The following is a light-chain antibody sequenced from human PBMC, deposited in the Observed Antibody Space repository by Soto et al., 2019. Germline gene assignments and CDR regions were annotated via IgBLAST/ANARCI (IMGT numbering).Light chain of an antibody. CDR3: QSYDSSLSGYV. J-gene: IGLJ1*01. CDR2: GKS. CDR1: TSTIGAGYD. V-gene: IGLV1-40*03. Sequence: QAVVTQPPSVSVAPGETVTISCTWSTSTIGAGYDVHWYQQLPGTAPKLLIYGKSNQHSGVPDRFSGSNFGASAALAITGVQAEDEADYYCQSYDSSLSGYVFGTGTKLTVL.